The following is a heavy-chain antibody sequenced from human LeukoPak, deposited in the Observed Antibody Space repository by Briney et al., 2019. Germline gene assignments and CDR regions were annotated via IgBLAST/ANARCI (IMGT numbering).Heavy chain of an antibody. D-gene: IGHD2-2*01. V-gene: IGHV3-23*01. CDR2: ISGSGGST. Sequence: GGSLRLSCAASGFTLSSYAMSWVRQAPGKGLEWVSAISGSGGSTYYADSVKGRFTISRDNSKNTLYLQMNSLRAEDTAVYYCAKVAAYCSSTSCLGMDYWGQGTLVTVSS. CDR3: AKVAAYCSSTSCLGMDY. J-gene: IGHJ4*02. CDR1: GFTLSSYA.